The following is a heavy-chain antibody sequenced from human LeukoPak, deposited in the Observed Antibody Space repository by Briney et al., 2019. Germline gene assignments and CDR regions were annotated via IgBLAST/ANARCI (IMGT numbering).Heavy chain of an antibody. CDR1: GGSISSGGYS. CDR3: ARWVEDGYNYFDY. V-gene: IGHV4-30-2*02. D-gene: IGHD5-24*01. Sequence: SETLSLTCAVSGGSISSGGYSWSWIRQPPGKGLEWIGYIYHSGSTYYNPSLKSRVTISVDRSKNQFSLKLSSVTAADTAVYYCARWVEDGYNYFDYWGQGTLVTVSS. CDR2: IYHSGST. J-gene: IGHJ4*02.